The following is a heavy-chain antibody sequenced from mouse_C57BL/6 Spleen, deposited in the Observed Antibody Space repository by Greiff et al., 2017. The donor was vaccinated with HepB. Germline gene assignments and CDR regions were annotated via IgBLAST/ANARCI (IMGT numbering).Heavy chain of an antibody. V-gene: IGHV1-61*01. CDR3: ARFYYYAMDY. J-gene: IGHJ4*01. Sequence: QVQLQQPGAELVRPGSSVKLSCKASGYTFTSYWMDWVKQRPGQGLEWIGNIYPSDSETHYNQKFKDKATLTVDKSSSTAYMQLSSLTSEDSAVYYRARFYYYAMDYWGQGTSVTVSS. CDR2: IYPSDSET. CDR1: GYTFTSYW.